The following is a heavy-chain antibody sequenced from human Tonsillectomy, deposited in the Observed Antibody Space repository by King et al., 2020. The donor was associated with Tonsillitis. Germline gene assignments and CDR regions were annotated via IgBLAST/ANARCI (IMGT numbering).Heavy chain of an antibody. D-gene: IGHD3-22*01. CDR2: IYYSGSN. Sequence: QLQESGPGLVKPSQTLSLTCTVSGGSISSGDYYWSWIRQPPGKGLEWIGYIYYSGSNYYNPSLKSRVTISVDTSKNQFSLKLSSVTAADTAVYYCARAVMYYYDSSGYYVDYWGQGTLVTVSS. V-gene: IGHV4-30-4*01. J-gene: IGHJ4*02. CDR1: GGSISSGDYY. CDR3: ARAVMYYYDSSGYYVDY.